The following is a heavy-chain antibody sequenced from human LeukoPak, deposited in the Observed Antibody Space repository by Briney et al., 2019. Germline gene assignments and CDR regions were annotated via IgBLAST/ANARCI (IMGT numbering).Heavy chain of an antibody. CDR3: ARDPGSSGWYLFDY. V-gene: IGHV3-48*03. CDR2: MDSSGGPI. J-gene: IGHJ4*02. CDR1: GFTFSSYE. Sequence: GGSLRLSCAASGFTFSSYEMNWVRQAPGQGLEWVSYMDSSGGPIKYADSVKGRFPISRDNAKNSLYLQMNNLRAEDTAVYYCARDPGSSGWYLFDYWGQGTLVTVSS. D-gene: IGHD6-19*01.